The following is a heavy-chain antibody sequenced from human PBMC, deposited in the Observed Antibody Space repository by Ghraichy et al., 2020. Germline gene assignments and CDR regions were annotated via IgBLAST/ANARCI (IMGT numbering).Heavy chain of an antibody. Sequence: SETLSLTCTVSGGSISSYYWSWIRQPPGKGLEWIGYIYYSGSTNYNPSLKSRVTISVDTSKNQFSLKLSSVTAADTAVYYCASRGYDTAMVPSSSYYYYMDVWGKGTTVTVSS. J-gene: IGHJ6*03. CDR3: ASRGYDTAMVPSSSYYYYMDV. D-gene: IGHD5-18*01. V-gene: IGHV4-59*08. CDR2: IYYSGST. CDR1: GGSISSYY.